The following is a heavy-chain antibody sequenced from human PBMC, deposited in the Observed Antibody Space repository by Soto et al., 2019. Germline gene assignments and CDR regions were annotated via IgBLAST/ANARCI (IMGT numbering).Heavy chain of an antibody. CDR3: ARARRGYPPDE. V-gene: IGHV3-72*01. D-gene: IGHD3-22*01. Sequence: EILLVESGGGLVQPGGSLRLSCAASGFSFSDYYMDWVRQAPGMGLEWVAGIKNKLNSYTVEYAASLEGRFTISRDDSKNSVYLQMNSLKTEDTAVYFCARARRGYPPDEWGQGTLVTVSS. CDR2: IKNKLNSYTV. J-gene: IGHJ4*02. CDR1: GFSFSDYY.